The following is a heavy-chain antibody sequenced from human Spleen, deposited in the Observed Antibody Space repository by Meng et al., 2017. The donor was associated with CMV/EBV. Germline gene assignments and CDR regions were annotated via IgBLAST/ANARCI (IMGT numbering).Heavy chain of an antibody. Sequence: GESLKISCAASGFTFSSYAMTWVRHAPGKGLEWVSAVSDNGANTYYADSVKGRFTISRDNSKNTLDLQMNSLRVEDTALYYCARDTAAVAGYGMDVWGQGTTVTVSS. J-gene: IGHJ6*02. CDR1: GFTFSSYA. D-gene: IGHD6-19*01. CDR3: ARDTAAVAGYGMDV. V-gene: IGHV3-23*01. CDR2: VSDNGANT.